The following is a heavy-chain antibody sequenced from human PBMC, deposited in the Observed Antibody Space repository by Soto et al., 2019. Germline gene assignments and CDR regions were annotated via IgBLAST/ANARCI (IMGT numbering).Heavy chain of an antibody. CDR2: INAGNGNT. V-gene: IGHV1-3*01. CDR3: ARSLVRGVIAYDAFDI. D-gene: IGHD3-10*01. CDR1: GYTFTSYA. J-gene: IGHJ3*02. Sequence: GASVKVSCKASGYTFTSYAMHWVRQAPGQRLEWMGWINAGNGNTKYSQKFQGRVTITRDTSASTAYMELSSLRSEDTAVYYCARSLVRGVIAYDAFDIWGQGTMVTVSS.